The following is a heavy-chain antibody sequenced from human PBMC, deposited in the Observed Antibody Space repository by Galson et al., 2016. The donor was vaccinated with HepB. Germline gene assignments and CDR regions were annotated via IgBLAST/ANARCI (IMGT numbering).Heavy chain of an antibody. D-gene: IGHD3-16*01. J-gene: IGHJ3*02. CDR2: IHYSGSS. CDR1: DDSISNYY. V-gene: IGHV4-59*01. CDR3: ARWGTYSEKHAFDI. Sequence: SETLSLTCTVSDDSISNYYWNWIRQPPGKGLEWIGYIHYSGSSKCNPPPKSRVTMSVDTSKNQYSLMLSSVTAADTAVYYCARWGTYSEKHAFDIWGQGTMVTVSS.